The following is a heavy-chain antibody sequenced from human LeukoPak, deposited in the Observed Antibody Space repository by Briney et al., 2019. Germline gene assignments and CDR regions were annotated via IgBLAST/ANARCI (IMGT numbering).Heavy chain of an antibody. V-gene: IGHV4-39*01. CDR3: ARHFDRDGYKSNAFDI. CDR1: GGSFSSSSHY. D-gene: IGHD5-24*01. Sequence: PSETPSLTCTVSGGSFSSSSHYWGWVRQPPGKGLEWIGSMYYSGSTYYNASLRSRVTISVDTSRDQFSLKLSSVTAADTAVYYCARHFDRDGYKSNAFDIWGQGTMVTVSS. CDR2: MYYSGST. J-gene: IGHJ3*02.